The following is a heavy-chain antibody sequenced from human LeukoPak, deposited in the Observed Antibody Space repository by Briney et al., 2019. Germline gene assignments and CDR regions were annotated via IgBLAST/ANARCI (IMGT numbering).Heavy chain of an antibody. V-gene: IGHV3-11*04. CDR2: ISSSGSTI. J-gene: IGHJ6*03. CDR3: ARVGGITLALAPSPFPDYNYYYMDV. CDR1: GFTFSDYY. Sequence: GGSLRLSCAASGFTFSDYYMSWIRQAPGKGLEWVSYISSSGSTIYYADSVKGRFTISRDNAKKSLYLQMNSLRAEDTAVYYCARVGGITLALAPSPFPDYNYYYMDVWGKGTTVTVSS. D-gene: IGHD3-10*01.